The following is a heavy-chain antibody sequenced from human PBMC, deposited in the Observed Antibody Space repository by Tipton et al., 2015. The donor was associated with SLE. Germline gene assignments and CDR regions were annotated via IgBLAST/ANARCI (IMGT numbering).Heavy chain of an antibody. V-gene: IGHV4-61*05. Sequence: TLSLTCTVSGGSINNSSYYWAWIRQPPGKGLEWIGYFFYRGSSSYNPSLKSRVTISIDASKSQFSLQLSSVTAADTAVYYCSSLTRDSHFNAFHSWGQGTLVTVSS. CDR1: GGSINNSSYY. D-gene: IGHD7-27*01. CDR3: SSLTRDSHFNAFHS. CDR2: FFYRGSS. J-gene: IGHJ3*01.